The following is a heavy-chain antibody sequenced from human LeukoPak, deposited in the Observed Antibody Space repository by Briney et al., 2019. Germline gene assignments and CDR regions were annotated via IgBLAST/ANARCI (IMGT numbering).Heavy chain of an antibody. J-gene: IGHJ4*02. CDR3: ARDRSGYDGDYFDY. CDR2: ISSSSSYI. D-gene: IGHD5-12*01. V-gene: IGHV3-21*01. CDR1: GFTFSSYT. Sequence: GGSLRLSCAASGFTFSSYTMNWVRQAPGKGLEWVSSISSSSSYIYYADSVKGRFTISRDNAKNSLYLQMNSLRAEDTAVYYCARDRSGYDGDYFDYWGQGTLVTVSS.